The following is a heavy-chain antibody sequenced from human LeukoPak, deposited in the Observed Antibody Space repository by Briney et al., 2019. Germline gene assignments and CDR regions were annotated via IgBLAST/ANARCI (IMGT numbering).Heavy chain of an antibody. CDR3: ARVRSSSSKPRDY. D-gene: IGHD6-6*01. V-gene: IGHV1-2*02. Sequence: ASVKVSCKASGYTFTGYYMHWVRQAPGQGLEWMGWINPNSGGTNYAQKFQSRVTMTRDTSISTAYMELSRLRSDGTAVYYCARVRSSSSKPRDYWGQGTLVTVSS. CDR2: INPNSGGT. CDR1: GYTFTGYY. J-gene: IGHJ4*02.